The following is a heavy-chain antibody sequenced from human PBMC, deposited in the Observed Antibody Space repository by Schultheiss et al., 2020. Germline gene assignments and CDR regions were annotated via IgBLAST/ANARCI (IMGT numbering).Heavy chain of an antibody. CDR1: GGSISSSNW. CDR3: ARAPRAAYYYYYGMDV. Sequence: SETLSLTCAVSGGSISSSNWWSWVRQPPGKGLEWIGEIYHSGSTNYNPSLKSRVTISVDKSKNQFSLKLSSLTAADTAVYYCARAPRAAYYYYYGMDVWGQGTTVTVSS. J-gene: IGHJ6*02. CDR2: IYHSGST. V-gene: IGHV4-4*02. D-gene: IGHD6-25*01.